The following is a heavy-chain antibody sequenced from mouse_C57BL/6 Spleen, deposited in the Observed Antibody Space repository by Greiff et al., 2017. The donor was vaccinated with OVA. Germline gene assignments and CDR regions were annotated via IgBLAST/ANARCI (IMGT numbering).Heavy chain of an antibody. CDR2: IDPSDSYT. D-gene: IGHD1-1*01. Sequence: QVQLQQPGAELVKPGASVKLSCKASGYTFTSYWMQWVKQRPGQGLEWIGEIDPSDSYTNYTQKFKGKATLTVDTSSSTAYMQLSSLTSEDSAVYYCARVYGSSWGYFDYWGQGTTLTVSS. J-gene: IGHJ2*01. CDR3: ARVYGSSWGYFDY. CDR1: GYTFTSYW. V-gene: IGHV1-50*01.